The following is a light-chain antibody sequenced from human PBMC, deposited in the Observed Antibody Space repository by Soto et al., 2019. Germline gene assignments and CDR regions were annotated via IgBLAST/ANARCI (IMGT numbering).Light chain of an antibody. CDR3: QQYASHSPT. V-gene: IGKV1-5*01. Sequence: DNQMTQSPSTLSASVGDRVTITCRASQSINNWLAWYQLKPGKAPKLLIYDASTLESGVPSSFSGSGSGTEFTLTISSLQPDDFATYYCQQYASHSPTFGQGTKVDIK. CDR2: DAS. CDR1: QSINNW. J-gene: IGKJ1*01.